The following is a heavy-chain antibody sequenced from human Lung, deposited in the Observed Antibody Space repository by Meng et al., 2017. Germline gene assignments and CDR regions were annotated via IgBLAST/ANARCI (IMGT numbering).Heavy chain of an antibody. CDR2: INHSGST. J-gene: IGHJ4*02. CDR3: ARGPTTMAHDFDY. CDR1: GGSFSDYY. D-gene: IGHD4-11*01. Sequence: QLQHWGVGLLKPSETLSLTCVVSGGSFSDYYWSWIRQPPGKGLEWIGEINHSGSTNYNPSLESRATISVDTSQNNLSLKLSSVTAADSAVYYCARGPTTMAHDFDYWGQGTLVTVSS. V-gene: IGHV4-34*01.